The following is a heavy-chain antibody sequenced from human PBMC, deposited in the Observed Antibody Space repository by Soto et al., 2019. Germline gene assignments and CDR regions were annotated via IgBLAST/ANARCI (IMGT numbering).Heavy chain of an antibody. CDR1: GGSISTVGHY. Sequence: SETLSLTCSVSGGSISTVGHYWTWIRQPPGKGLEWIGSIYHTGSTYYSKSLRSRLTMSVDTSKSQFSLRLSSVTAADTAVYYCATDPGGPPLNRFDSWGHGTLVTVSS. D-gene: IGHD3-16*01. V-gene: IGHV4-31*03. CDR3: ATDPGGPPLNRFDS. J-gene: IGHJ5*01. CDR2: IYHTGST.